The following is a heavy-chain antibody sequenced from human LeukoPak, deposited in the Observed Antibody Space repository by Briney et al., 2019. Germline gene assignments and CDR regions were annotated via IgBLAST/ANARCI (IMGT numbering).Heavy chain of an antibody. CDR1: GFTFSSYA. Sequence: GGSLRLSCAASGFTFSSYAMHWVRQAPGKGLEWVAVISYDGSNKYYADSVKGRFTISRDNSKNTLYLQMNSLRSEDTAVYYCAKERYSGTTVTTEREDYWGQGTLVTVSS. D-gene: IGHD4-17*01. CDR2: ISYDGSNK. J-gene: IGHJ4*02. V-gene: IGHV3-30*04. CDR3: AKERYSGTTVTTEREDY.